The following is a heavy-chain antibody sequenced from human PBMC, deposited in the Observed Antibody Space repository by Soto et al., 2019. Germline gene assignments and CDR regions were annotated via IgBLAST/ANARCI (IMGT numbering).Heavy chain of an antibody. D-gene: IGHD1-26*01. Sequence: EVQLLESGGGLIQPGGSLRLSCAASGFTSSNYVMSWVRQAPGKGLEWVSTMSSNGVTTYYADSVKGRFTISRDNSKNTLYRQMNSLRAEDTAVYYGVKRWADPSGQRYFGYGGQGTLVTVSS. CDR1: GFTSSNYV. V-gene: IGHV3-23*01. CDR2: MSSNGVTT. CDR3: VKRWADPSGQRYFGY. J-gene: IGHJ4*02.